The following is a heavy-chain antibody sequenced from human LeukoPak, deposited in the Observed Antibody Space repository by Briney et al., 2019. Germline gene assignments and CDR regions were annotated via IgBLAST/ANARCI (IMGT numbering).Heavy chain of an antibody. CDR1: GFTFSNYG. D-gene: IGHD6-6*01. J-gene: IGHJ4*02. Sequence: GGSLRLSCAASGFTFSNYGMNWVRQTPGKGLQWVSYISSNTRIIDYADSVKGRFTISRDNAKNSLYLQMNSLRAEDTAVYYCARGGAARPDYWGQGTLLTVSS. CDR2: ISSNTRII. V-gene: IGHV3-48*01. CDR3: ARGGAARPDY.